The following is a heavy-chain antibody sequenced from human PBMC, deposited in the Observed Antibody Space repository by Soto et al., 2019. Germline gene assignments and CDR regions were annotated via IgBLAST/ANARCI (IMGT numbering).Heavy chain of an antibody. CDR3: ARDITVISPGCLDP. V-gene: IGHV4-38-2*02. D-gene: IGHD3-3*01. CDR1: GYSISDGYY. J-gene: IGHJ5*02. Sequence: PSETLSLTCAVSGYSISDGYYWGWIRQSPGKRLEWIASMHHSGSTFYNPSLKSRATISVDTSKNQFSLSLSSMTAADTAVYYCARDITVISPGCLDPWGRGTLVTVSS. CDR2: MHHSGST.